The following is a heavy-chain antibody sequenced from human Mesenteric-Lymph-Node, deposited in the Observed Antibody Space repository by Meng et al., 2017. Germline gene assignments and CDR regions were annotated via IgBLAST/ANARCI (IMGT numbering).Heavy chain of an antibody. CDR2: ISSSGSTI. J-gene: IGHJ1*01. Sequence: GESLKISCAASGFTFSSYEMNWVRQAPGKGLEWVSYISSSGSTIYYADSVKGRFTISRDNAKNSLYLQMNSLRAEDTDVYYCAKDEYYGSGSPLTQDGAAEYFQHWGQGTLVTVSS. CDR1: GFTFSSYE. CDR3: AKDEYYGSGSPLTQDGAAEYFQH. D-gene: IGHD3-10*01. V-gene: IGHV3-48*03.